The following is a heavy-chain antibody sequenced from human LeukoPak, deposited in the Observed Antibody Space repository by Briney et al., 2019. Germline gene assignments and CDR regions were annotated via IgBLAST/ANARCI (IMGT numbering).Heavy chain of an antibody. CDR1: GFTLVDYA. V-gene: IGHV3-9*01. D-gene: IGHD6-13*01. CDR2: ISWNSGSI. CDR3: AKDGYSSSWYILGWFDP. J-gene: IGHJ5*02. Sequence: GGSLRLSCAASGFTLVDYALHWVGQAPGKGLGGVSGISWNSGSIGYADSAKGRFTISRDNAKNSLYLQMNSLRAEDTALYYCAKDGYSSSWYILGWFDPWGQGTLVTVSS.